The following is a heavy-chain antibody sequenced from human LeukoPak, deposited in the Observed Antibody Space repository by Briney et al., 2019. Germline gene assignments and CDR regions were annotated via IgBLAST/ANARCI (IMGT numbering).Heavy chain of an antibody. Sequence: GGSLRLFCAASGFTFSDYYMSWIRQAPGKGLEWVSYIYSGSSTINYADAVKGRFTISRDNAMDSLYLQMNSLRAEDTAMYYWARGDLNRYPDYWGQGTLVSVSS. D-gene: IGHD2-21*02. V-gene: IGHV3-11*01. CDR1: GFTFSDYY. CDR3: ARGDLNRYPDY. J-gene: IGHJ4*02. CDR2: IYSGSSTI.